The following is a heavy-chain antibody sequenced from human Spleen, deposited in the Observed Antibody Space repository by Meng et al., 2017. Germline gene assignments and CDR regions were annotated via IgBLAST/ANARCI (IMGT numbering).Heavy chain of an antibody. CDR3: ARGPTTMAHDFDY. CDR1: GGSFSRASYY. Sequence: QGPLQEAGPGLVTPSPTLSLTCSGSGGSFSRASYYWIWIRQHPGKGLEWIGEINHSGSTNYNPSLKSRVTISVDTSKNQFSLKLSSVTAADSAVYYCARGPTTMAHDFDYWGQGTLVTVSS. J-gene: IGHJ4*02. D-gene: IGHD4-11*01. V-gene: IGHV4-31*03. CDR2: INHSGST.